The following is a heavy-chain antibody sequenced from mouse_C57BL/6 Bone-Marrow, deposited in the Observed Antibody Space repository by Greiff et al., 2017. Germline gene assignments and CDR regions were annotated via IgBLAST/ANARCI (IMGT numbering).Heavy chain of an antibody. J-gene: IGHJ3*01. CDR2: IYPGSGST. CDR1: GYTFTSYW. CDR3: ARYNYYGSSAWFAY. D-gene: IGHD1-1*01. V-gene: IGHV1-55*01. Sequence: VQLQQPGAELVKPGASVKMSCKASGYTFTSYWITWVKQRPGQGLEWIGDIYPGSGSTNYNEKFTSKATLTVDTSSSTAYMQLSSLTSEDSAVYYCARYNYYGSSAWFAYWGQGTLVTVSA.